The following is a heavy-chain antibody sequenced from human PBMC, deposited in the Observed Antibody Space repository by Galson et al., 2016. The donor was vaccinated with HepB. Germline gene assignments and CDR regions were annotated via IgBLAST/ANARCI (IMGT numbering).Heavy chain of an antibody. CDR1: RFTFSNYG. V-gene: IGHV3-30*18. CDR3: AKDGVGAIDH. D-gene: IGHD1-26*01. J-gene: IGHJ4*02. Sequence: SLRLSCAASRFTFSNYGMHWVRQPPGKGLEWVAVISYDGSNEYYADSLKGRFTISRDNSKNTLYLQMKSLRPEDTAVYYCAKDGVGAIDHWGQGTLVTVSS. CDR2: ISYDGSNE.